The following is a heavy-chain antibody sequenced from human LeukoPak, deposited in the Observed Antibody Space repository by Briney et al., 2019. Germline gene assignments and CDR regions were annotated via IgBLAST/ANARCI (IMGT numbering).Heavy chain of an antibody. CDR3: ARVTGYSSSWSDY. D-gene: IGHD6-13*01. V-gene: IGHV3-21*01. CDR1: GFTFSSYG. Sequence: GGSLRLSCAASGFTFSSYGMNWVRQAPGKGLEWVSSISSSSSYIYYADSVKGRFTISRDNAKNSLYLQVNSLRAEDTAVYYCARVTGYSSSWSDYWGQGTLVTVSS. J-gene: IGHJ4*02. CDR2: ISSSSSYI.